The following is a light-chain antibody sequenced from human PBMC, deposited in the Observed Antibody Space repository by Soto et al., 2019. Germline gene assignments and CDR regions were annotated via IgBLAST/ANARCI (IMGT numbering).Light chain of an antibody. CDR3: SSYTSVTTFVV. CDR2: EVT. J-gene: IGLJ1*01. CDR1: SSDIGRYNF. Sequence: QSVLTQPASVSGSPGQSITISCTGNSSDIGRYNFVSWYQQHPGKAPKLLVYEVTNRPSGVSNRFSGSKSGNTASLTIFGLQTEDEADYYCSSYTSVTTFVVFGTGTKLTVL. V-gene: IGLV2-14*01.